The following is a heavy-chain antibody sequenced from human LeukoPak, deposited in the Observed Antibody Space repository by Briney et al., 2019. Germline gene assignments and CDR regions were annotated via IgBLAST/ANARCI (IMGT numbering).Heavy chain of an antibody. CDR1: GFSLSTSGMC. J-gene: IGHJ3*02. V-gene: IGHV2-70*01. CDR2: IDWDDDK. CDR3: ARIRGYSYGVDDAFGI. D-gene: IGHD5-18*01. Sequence: VSGPTLVNPTQTLTLTCTFSGFSLSTSGMCVSWIRQPPGKALEWLALIDWDDDKYYSTSLETRLTISKDTSKNQVVLTMTNMDPVDTATYYCARIRGYSYGVDDAFGIWGQGTMVTVSS.